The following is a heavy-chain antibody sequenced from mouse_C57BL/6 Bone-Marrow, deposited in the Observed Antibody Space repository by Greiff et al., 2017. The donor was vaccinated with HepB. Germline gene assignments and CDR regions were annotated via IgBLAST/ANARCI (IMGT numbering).Heavy chain of an antibody. CDR3: ARGGYGGLDY. CDR1: GYSITSGYY. Sequence: DVKLQESGPGLVKPSQSLSLTCSVTGYSITSGYYWNWLRQFPGNKLEWMGYISYDGSNNYNPSLKNRISITRDTSKNQFFLKLNSVTTEDTATYYCARGGYGGLDYWGQGTTLTVSS. J-gene: IGHJ2*01. V-gene: IGHV3-6*01. CDR2: ISYDGSN. D-gene: IGHD2-2*01.